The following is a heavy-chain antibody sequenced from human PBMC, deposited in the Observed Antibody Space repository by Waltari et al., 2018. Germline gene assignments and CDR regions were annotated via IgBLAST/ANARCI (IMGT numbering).Heavy chain of an antibody. CDR3: AKLDQWELSGAFDI. V-gene: IGHV3-23*01. Sequence: EVQLLESGGGWVQTGGSLRLSCAASGFTLSSYAMSWVSKDPGKGLEWVSAISGSCGSTYYADSVKGRFTISRDNSKNTLYLQMTTLRAEDTAVYYSAKLDQWELSGAFDIWGQGTLVTVSS. CDR1: GFTLSSYA. J-gene: IGHJ3*02. CDR2: ISGSCGST. D-gene: IGHD1-26*01.